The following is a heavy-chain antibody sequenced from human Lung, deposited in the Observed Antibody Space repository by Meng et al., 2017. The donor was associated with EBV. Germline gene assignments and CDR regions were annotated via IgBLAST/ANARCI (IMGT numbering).Heavy chain of an antibody. CDR1: GGSVDSGAYY. J-gene: IGHJ4*02. CDR3: ARLRLVWMFDY. V-gene: IGHV4-31*03. Sequence: QLQLQELGHGLVKPSQTLALTCTVSGGSVDSGAYYWSWIRQRPGKGLECIGYIYYSGSTFYTPSLKSRATLSVDTSKNQFSLKLNSVTAADTAVYYCARLRLVWMFDYWGQGALVTVSS. D-gene: IGHD6-19*01. CDR2: IYYSGST.